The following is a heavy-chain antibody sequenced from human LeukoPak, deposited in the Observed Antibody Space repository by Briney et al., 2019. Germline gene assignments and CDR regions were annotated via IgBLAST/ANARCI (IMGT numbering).Heavy chain of an antibody. CDR1: GFTFSSYA. CDR3: ARGCGSYYYSCYYYYGMDV. V-gene: IGHV3-23*01. Sequence: GGSLRLSCAASGFTFSSYAMSWVRQAPGKGLEWVSAISGSGGSTYYADSVKGRFTISRDNSKNTLYLQMNSLRAEDTAVYYCARGCGSYYYSCYYYYGMDVWGQGTTVTVSS. D-gene: IGHD1-26*01. CDR2: ISGSGGST. J-gene: IGHJ6*02.